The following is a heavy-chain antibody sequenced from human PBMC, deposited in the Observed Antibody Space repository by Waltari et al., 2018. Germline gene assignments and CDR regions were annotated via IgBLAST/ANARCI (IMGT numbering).Heavy chain of an antibody. J-gene: IGHJ4*02. CDR2: IDNSGST. CDR3: AKARSNYYDSSGYDY. V-gene: IGHV4-59*01. Sequence: QVQLQESGPGLVKPSETLSLTCTIPGVSISSYYWSWIRQPPGRGLEWIGYIDNSGSTNYNPSLKSRVTISVDTSKNQLFLKLTSVTAADMAVYYCAKARSNYYDSSGYDYWGQGARVTVSS. D-gene: IGHD3-22*01. CDR1: GVSISSYY.